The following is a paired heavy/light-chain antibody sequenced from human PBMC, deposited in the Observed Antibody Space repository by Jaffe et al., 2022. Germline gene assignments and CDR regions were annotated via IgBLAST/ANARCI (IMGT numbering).Light chain of an antibody. Sequence: DIQMTQSPSSLSASVGDRVTITCRASQSISSYLNWYQQKPGKAPKLLIYAASSLQSGVPSRFSGSGSGTDFTLTISSLQPEDFATYYCQQSYSTPATFGQGTKVEIK. CDR2: AAS. V-gene: IGKV1-39*01. CDR3: QQSYSTPAT. J-gene: IGKJ1*01. CDR1: QSISSY.
Heavy chain of an antibody. Sequence: QVQLQQWGAGLLKPSETLSLTCAVYGGSFSGYYWSWIRQPPGKGLEWIGEINHSGSTNYNPSLKSRVTISVDTSKNQFSLKLSSVTAADTAVYYCARGLENYYDSSGYYSPDAFDIWGQGTMVTVSS. V-gene: IGHV4-34*01. J-gene: IGHJ3*02. CDR1: GGSFSGYY. CDR2: INHSGST. CDR3: ARGLENYYDSSGYYSPDAFDI. D-gene: IGHD3-22*01.